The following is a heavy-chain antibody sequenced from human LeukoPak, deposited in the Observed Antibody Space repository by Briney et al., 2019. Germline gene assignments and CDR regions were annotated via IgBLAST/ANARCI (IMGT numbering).Heavy chain of an antibody. Sequence: GGSLRLSCAGSGFTFTFSTSGMHWVRQAPGKGLEWVSVIWYDASNKYYADSVKGRFTISRDSSKNTLYPQMNDLRAEDTAVYYCARGNGGNHAHLDYWGQGTLVTVSS. CDR1: GFTFTFSTSG. V-gene: IGHV3-33*01. D-gene: IGHD1-14*01. CDR2: IWYDASNK. J-gene: IGHJ4*02. CDR3: ARGNGGNHAHLDY.